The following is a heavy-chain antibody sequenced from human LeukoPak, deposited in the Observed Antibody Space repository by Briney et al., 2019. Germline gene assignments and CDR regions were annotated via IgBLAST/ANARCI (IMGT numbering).Heavy chain of an antibody. CDR2: IYYSGST. CDR3: ARRRGYSGYPFDY. D-gene: IGHD5-12*01. J-gene: IGHJ4*02. Sequence: SETLSLTCTVSGGSISSSSYYWGWIRQPPGKGLEWIGSIYYSGSTYYNPSLKSRVTISVDTSKNQFSLKLSSVTAADTAVYYCARRRGYSGYPFDYWGQGTLVTVSS. V-gene: IGHV4-39*01. CDR1: GGSISSSSYY.